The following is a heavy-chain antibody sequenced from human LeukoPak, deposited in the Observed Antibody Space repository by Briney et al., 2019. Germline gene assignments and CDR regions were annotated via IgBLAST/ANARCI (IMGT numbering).Heavy chain of an antibody. Sequence: ASVKVPCKASGGTFSSYAIGWVRQAPGQGLEWMGRIIPIFGTANYAQKFQGRVTITTDESTSTAYMELSSLRSEDTAVYYCARDNAADYYDSSGYYSLTPFDPWGQGTLVTVSS. D-gene: IGHD3-22*01. CDR2: IIPIFGTA. CDR3: ARDNAADYYDSSGYYSLTPFDP. V-gene: IGHV1-69*05. J-gene: IGHJ5*02. CDR1: GGTFSSYA.